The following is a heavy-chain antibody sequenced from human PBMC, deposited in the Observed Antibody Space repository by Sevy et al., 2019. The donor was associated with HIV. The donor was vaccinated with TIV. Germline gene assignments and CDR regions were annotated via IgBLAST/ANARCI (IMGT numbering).Heavy chain of an antibody. J-gene: IGHJ6*03. CDR3: TTDQMVYDYSNYYYYYYMDV. D-gene: IGHD4-4*01. Sequence: GSLRLPCAASGFTFSNSWMSWVRQAPGKGLEWVGRIKSKTEGGTTDYAAPVKGRFTISRDDSKKMLYMQMNSLKTDKTAVYYCTTDQMVYDYSNYYYYYYMDVWGKGTTVTVSS. CDR2: IKSKTEGGTT. CDR1: GFTFSNSW. V-gene: IGHV3-15*01.